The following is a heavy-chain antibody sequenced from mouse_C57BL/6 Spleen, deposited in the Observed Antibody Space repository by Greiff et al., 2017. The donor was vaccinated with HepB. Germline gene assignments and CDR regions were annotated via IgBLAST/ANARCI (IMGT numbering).Heavy chain of an antibody. CDR2: ISSGSSTI. CDR3: ARPTTVVNWYFDV. Sequence: EVNVVESGGGLVKPGGSLKLSCAASGFTFSDYGMHWVRQAPEKGLEWVAYISSGSSTIYYAETVKGRFTISRDNAKNTLFLQMTSLRSEDTAMYYCARPTTVVNWYFDVWGTGTTVTVSS. J-gene: IGHJ1*03. CDR1: GFTFSDYG. D-gene: IGHD1-1*01. V-gene: IGHV5-17*01.